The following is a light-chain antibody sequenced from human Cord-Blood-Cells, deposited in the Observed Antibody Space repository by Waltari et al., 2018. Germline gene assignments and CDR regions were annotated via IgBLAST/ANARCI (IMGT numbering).Light chain of an antibody. CDR1: SSDVGGYNY. J-gene: IGLJ2*01. Sequence: QTASVSGSPGQSITISCTGTSSDVGGYNYVSWYQQHPGKAPKLMIYDVSNRPSGVSNRFSGSKSGNTASLTISGLQAEDEADYYCSSYTSSSTVVFGGGTKLTVL. CDR2: DVS. CDR3: SSYTSSSTVV. V-gene: IGLV2-14*01.